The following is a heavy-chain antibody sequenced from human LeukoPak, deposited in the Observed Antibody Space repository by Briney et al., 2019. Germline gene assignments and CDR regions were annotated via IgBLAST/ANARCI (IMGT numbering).Heavy chain of an antibody. J-gene: IGHJ4*02. D-gene: IGHD6-13*01. V-gene: IGHV4-30-4*01. CDR1: GGSISSGDYY. Sequence: SQTLSLTCTVSGGSISSGDYYWSWIRQPPGKGLEWIGYIYYSGSTYYNPSLKSRVTISVDTSKNQFSLKLSSVTAADTAVYYCARGEGYSGSWYLDYWGQGTLVTVSS. CDR2: IYYSGST. CDR3: ARGEGYSGSWYLDY.